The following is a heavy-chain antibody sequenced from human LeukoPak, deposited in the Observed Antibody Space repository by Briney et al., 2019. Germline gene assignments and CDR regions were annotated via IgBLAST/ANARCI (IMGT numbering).Heavy chain of an antibody. V-gene: IGHV3-30*18. CDR1: GFTFSSYG. CDR3: AKDIGSEDYFDY. D-gene: IGHD1-26*01. CDR2: ISYDGSNK. Sequence: GRSLRLSCAASGFTFSSYGMHWVRQAPGKGLEWVAVISYDGSNKYYADSVKGRFTISRDNSKNTLSLQMNSLRAEDTAVYYCAKDIGSEDYFDYWGQGTLVTVSS. J-gene: IGHJ4*02.